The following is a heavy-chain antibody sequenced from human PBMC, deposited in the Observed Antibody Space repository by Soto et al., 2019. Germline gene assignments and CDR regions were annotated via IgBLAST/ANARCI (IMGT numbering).Heavy chain of an antibody. CDR1: GFTFSGSA. CDR3: TRHVSANGFDY. CDR2: IRSKANSYAT. D-gene: IGHD6-25*01. Sequence: EVQLEESGGGLVQPGGSLKLSCAASGFTFSGSAMHWVRQASGKGLEWVGRIRSKANSYATAYAASVTGRFTISRDDSTNTAYLQMNSLKTEDTAVSYCTRHVSANGFDYWGQGTLVTVSS. J-gene: IGHJ4*02. V-gene: IGHV3-73*01.